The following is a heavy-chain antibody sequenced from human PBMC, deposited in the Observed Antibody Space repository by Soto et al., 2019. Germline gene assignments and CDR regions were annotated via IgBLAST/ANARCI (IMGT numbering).Heavy chain of an antibody. Sequence: SGPTLVNPTQTLTLTCTFSGFSLSTSGMCVSWIRQPPGKALEWLARIDWDDDKYYSTSLKTRLTISKDTSKNQVVLTMTNIDPVDTATHYCARTTGYETTFDYWGQGTLVTVSS. CDR1: GFSLSTSGMC. J-gene: IGHJ4*02. CDR2: IDWDDDK. D-gene: IGHD1-1*01. V-gene: IGHV2-70*11. CDR3: ARTTGYETTFDY.